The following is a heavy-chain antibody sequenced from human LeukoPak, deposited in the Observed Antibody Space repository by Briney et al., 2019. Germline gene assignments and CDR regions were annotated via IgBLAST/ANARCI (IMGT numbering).Heavy chain of an antibody. J-gene: IGHJ4*02. V-gene: IGHV3-72*01. CDR2: TRSKANSYTT. CDR1: GFTFSDHY. D-gene: IGHD6-19*01. CDR3: ARVKTSSGWYYFDS. Sequence: GGSLRLSCAASGFTFSDHYMDWVRQAPGKGLEWVGRTRSKANSYTTEYAASVKGRFTISRDDSKNSLYLQMNSLKTEDTAVYYCARVKTSSGWYYFDSWGQGTLVTVSS.